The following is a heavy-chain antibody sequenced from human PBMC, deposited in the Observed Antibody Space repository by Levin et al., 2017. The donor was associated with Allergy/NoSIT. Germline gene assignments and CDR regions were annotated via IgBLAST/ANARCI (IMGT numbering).Heavy chain of an antibody. CDR1: GGSISSYY. J-gene: IGHJ4*02. Sequence: PSETLSLTCTVSGGSISSYYWSWNRQPPGKGLEWIGYIYYSGSTNYNPSLKSRVTISVDTSKNQFSLKLSSVTAADTAVYYCARHGCGGDCYSWKFFDYWGQGTLVTVSS. CDR3: ARHGCGGDCYSWKFFDY. D-gene: IGHD2-21*02. V-gene: IGHV4-59*08. CDR2: IYYSGST.